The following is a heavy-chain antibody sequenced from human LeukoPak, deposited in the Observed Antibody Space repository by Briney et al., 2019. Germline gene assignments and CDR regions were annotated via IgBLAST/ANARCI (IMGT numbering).Heavy chain of an antibody. D-gene: IGHD4-17*01. V-gene: IGHV3-30*03. J-gene: IGHJ4*02. CDR2: ISYDGSNR. CDR1: GFIFSSFG. Sequence: GGSLRLSCAASGFIFSSFGMHWVRQAPGKGLEWVAVISYDGSNRYYADSVKGRFTISRDNSKNTLYLQMNSLRAEDTAVYYSAREGGDYGDYLGYWGQGTLVTVSS. CDR3: AREGGDYGDYLGY.